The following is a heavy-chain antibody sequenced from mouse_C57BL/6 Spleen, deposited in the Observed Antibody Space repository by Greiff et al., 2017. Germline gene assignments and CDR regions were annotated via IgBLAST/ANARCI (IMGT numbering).Heavy chain of an antibody. V-gene: IGHV1-59*01. Sequence: QVQLQQPGAELVRPGTSVKLSCTASGYTFTSYWMHWVKQRPGQGLEWIGVIDPSDSYTNYNQKFKGKATLTVDTSSSTAYMQLSSLTSEDSAVYYGARDYGSSYWFADWGQGTLVTVSA. CDR3: ARDYGSSYWFAD. CDR1: GYTFTSYW. J-gene: IGHJ3*01. CDR2: IDPSDSYT. D-gene: IGHD1-1*01.